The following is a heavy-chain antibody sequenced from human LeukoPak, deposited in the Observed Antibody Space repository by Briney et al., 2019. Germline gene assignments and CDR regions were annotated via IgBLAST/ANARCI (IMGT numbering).Heavy chain of an antibody. Sequence: GGSLRLSCAASGFTFSTSTMNWVRQAPGKGLQRVSSISSTSRTMYYADSVKGRFTISRDNAEHSLYLQMNSLRAEDTAVYYCARGDVRDFWGQGTLVTVSS. CDR2: ISSTSRTM. J-gene: IGHJ4*02. CDR1: GFTFSTST. CDR3: ARGDVRDF. V-gene: IGHV3-21*01. D-gene: IGHD2-21*01.